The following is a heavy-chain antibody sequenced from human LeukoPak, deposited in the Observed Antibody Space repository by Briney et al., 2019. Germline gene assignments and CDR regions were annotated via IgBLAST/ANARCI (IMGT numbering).Heavy chain of an antibody. Sequence: PSETLSLTCTVSGYSISSGYYWGWIRQPPGKGLEWIGYIYYSGSTNYNPSLKSRVTISVDTSKNQFSLKLSSVTAADTAVYYCARGPGSGSYFDYWGQGTLVTVSS. J-gene: IGHJ4*02. D-gene: IGHD3-10*01. CDR2: IYYSGST. CDR1: GYSISSGYY. CDR3: ARGPGSGSYFDY. V-gene: IGHV4-61*01.